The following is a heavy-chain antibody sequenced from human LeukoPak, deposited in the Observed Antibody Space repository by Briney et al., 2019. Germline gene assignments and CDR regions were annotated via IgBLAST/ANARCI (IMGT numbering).Heavy chain of an antibody. CDR2: IKSKADDGTT. CDR3: ATDSDLVVTSGNNRGDY. CDR1: GFTFINAY. Sequence: GGSLRLSCTASGFTFINAYMNCVRHAPGRGLEWVCRIKSKADDGTTDYAAHVKGRLTNSRDDSKNTLYLQINSLTTEDTAVYYCATDSDLVVTSGNNRGDYWGQGTLVTVSS. D-gene: IGHD1-14*01. V-gene: IGHV3-15*01. J-gene: IGHJ4*02.